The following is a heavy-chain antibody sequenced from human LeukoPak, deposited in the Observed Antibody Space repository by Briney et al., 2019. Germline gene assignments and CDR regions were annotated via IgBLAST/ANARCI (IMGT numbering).Heavy chain of an antibody. CDR2: IRSKTNSYAT. CDR3: TVVIAVAGT. J-gene: IGHJ5*02. Sequence: GGSLKLSCAASGFTFSDSALHWVRQASGKGLEWVGRIRSKTNSYATAYAASVKGRFTISRDDSKNTAYLQMNSLKTEDTAVYYCTVVIAVAGTWGQGTLVTVSS. V-gene: IGHV3-73*01. D-gene: IGHD6-19*01. CDR1: GFTFSDSA.